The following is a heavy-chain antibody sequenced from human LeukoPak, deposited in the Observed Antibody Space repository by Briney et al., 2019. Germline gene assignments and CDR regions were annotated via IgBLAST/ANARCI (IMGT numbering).Heavy chain of an antibody. D-gene: IGHD2-8*01. V-gene: IGHV3-21*01. CDR3: ARGPVVLMVYATFGP. CDR2: ISSSSSYI. Sequence: GGTLRLSCAASGFTFNKYAMSWVRQSPGKGLEWVSSISSSSSYIYYADSVKGRFTISRDNAKNSLYLQMNSLRAEDTAVYYCARGPVVLMVYATFGPWGQGTLVTVSS. CDR1: GFTFNKYA. J-gene: IGHJ5*02.